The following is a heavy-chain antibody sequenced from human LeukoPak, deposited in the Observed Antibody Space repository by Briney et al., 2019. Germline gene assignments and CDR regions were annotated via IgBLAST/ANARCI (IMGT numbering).Heavy chain of an antibody. J-gene: IGHJ4*02. CDR1: GFTFIKYW. Sequence: PGGSLRLSCAASGFTFIKYWMSWVRQAPGKGLEWVANIKQDGSEKYYVDSVKDRFTISRDNAKNSLYLQMNSLRAEDAAVYCCTRENWYIDYWGQGNLVTVSS. CDR2: IKQDGSEK. V-gene: IGHV3-7*01. CDR3: TRENWYIDY.